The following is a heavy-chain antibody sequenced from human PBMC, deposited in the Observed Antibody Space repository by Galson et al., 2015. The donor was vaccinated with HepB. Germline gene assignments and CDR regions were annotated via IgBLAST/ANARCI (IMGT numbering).Heavy chain of an antibody. CDR1: GFIFSTYS. CDR3: ARDLSYCGGDCYSGGPRDYFDY. V-gene: IGHV3-21*01. D-gene: IGHD2-21*02. Sequence: LRLSCAASGFIFSTYSMNWVRQAPGKGLEWVSSISSGSTYRYYADSVKGRFTISRDNAKNSVYLQMNSLRAEDTAVYFCARDLSYCGGDCYSGGPRDYFDYWGQGTLVTVSS. CDR2: ISSGSTYR. J-gene: IGHJ4*02.